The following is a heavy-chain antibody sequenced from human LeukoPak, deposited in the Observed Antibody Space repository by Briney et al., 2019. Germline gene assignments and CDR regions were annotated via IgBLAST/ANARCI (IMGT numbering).Heavy chain of an antibody. V-gene: IGHV1-69*05. D-gene: IGHD3-16*01. J-gene: IGHJ3*02. CDR2: IIPIFGTA. Sequence: GSSVKVSCKSSGGTFSSYAISWVRQAPGQGLEWMGGIIPIFGTANYAQKFQGRVTITTDESTSTAYMELSSLRSEDTAVYYCARVGSTYYDYVWGTKDAFDIWGQGTMVTVSS. CDR3: ARVGSTYYDYVWGTKDAFDI. CDR1: GGTFSSYA.